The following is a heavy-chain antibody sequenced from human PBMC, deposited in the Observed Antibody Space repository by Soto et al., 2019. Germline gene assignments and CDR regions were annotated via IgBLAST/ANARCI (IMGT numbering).Heavy chain of an antibody. CDR3: ARDREYDFWSGPPGYYYYGMDV. Sequence: GGSLRLSCAASGFTFSSYSMNWVRQAPGKGLGWVSSISSSSSYIYYADSVKGRFTISRDNAKNSLYLQMNSLRAEDTAVYYCARDREYDFWSGPPGYYYYGMDVWGQGTTVTVSS. CDR2: ISSSSSYI. J-gene: IGHJ6*02. V-gene: IGHV3-21*01. D-gene: IGHD3-3*01. CDR1: GFTFSSYS.